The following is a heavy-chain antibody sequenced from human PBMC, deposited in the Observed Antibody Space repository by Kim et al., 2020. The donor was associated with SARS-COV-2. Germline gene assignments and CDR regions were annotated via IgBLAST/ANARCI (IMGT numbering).Heavy chain of an antibody. CDR3: ARGAYYYDTSDSGGAFDI. J-gene: IGHJ3*02. V-gene: IGHV3-33*01. Sequence: GGSLRLSCASSGFTFSSYAMHWVRQAPGKGLEWVAVIWYDGSNIYYADSVKGRFTISRDNSKNTLYLQMNSLGAEDTAVYYCARGAYYYDTSDSGGAFDIWGQGTMVTVSS. D-gene: IGHD3-22*01. CDR1: GFTFSSYA. CDR2: IWYDGSNI.